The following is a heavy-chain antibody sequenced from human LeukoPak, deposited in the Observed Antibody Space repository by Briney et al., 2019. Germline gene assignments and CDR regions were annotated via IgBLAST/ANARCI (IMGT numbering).Heavy chain of an antibody. CDR2: IYYSGST. V-gene: IGHV4-39*07. CDR1: GGSISSSSYY. CDR3: ARGHLLGY. Sequence: SETLSLTCTVSGGSISSSSYYWGWIRQPPGKGLEWIGSIYYSGSTYYNPSLKSRVTISVDTSKNQFSLKLSSVTAADTAVYYCARGHLLGYWGQGTLVTVSS. J-gene: IGHJ4*02. D-gene: IGHD3-16*01.